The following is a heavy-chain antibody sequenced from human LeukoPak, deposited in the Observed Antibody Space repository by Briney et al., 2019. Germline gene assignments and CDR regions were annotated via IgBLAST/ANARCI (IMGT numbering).Heavy chain of an antibody. J-gene: IGHJ6*02. D-gene: IGHD3-10*01. CDR3: ARALFAGAFYGMDV. CDR2: IYTGGDT. V-gene: IGHV3-66*01. Sequence: GGSLRLSCAASGFTVSSNYMSWVRQAPGKGLEWVSGIYTGGDTYYADSVKDRFTISRDNSKNTLYLQMNSPRAEDTAVYYCARALFAGAFYGMDVWGQGTTVTVSS. CDR1: GFTVSSNY.